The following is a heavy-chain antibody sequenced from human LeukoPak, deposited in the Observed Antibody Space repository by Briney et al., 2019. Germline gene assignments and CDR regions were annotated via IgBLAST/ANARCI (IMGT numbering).Heavy chain of an antibody. V-gene: IGHV1-69*13. CDR2: IIPIFGTA. CDR1: GGTFSSYA. CDR3: ARQEYCSGGSCYTWFDP. Sequence: SVKVSCKASGGTFSSYAISWVRQAPGQGLEWMGGIIPIFGTANYAQKFQGRVTITADESTSTAYMELSSLRSEDTAMYYCARQEYCSGGSCYTWFDPWGQGTLVTVSS. D-gene: IGHD2-15*01. J-gene: IGHJ5*02.